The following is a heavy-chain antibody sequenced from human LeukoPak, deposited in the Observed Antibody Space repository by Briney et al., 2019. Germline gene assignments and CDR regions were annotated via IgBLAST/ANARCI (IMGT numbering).Heavy chain of an antibody. CDR2: IYYSGST. D-gene: IGHD3-16*02. CDR1: GGSISSSSYY. CDR3: ARHCSQQNVWGSYRFPFDY. V-gene: IGHV4-39*01. Sequence: KPSETLSLTCTVSGGSISSSSYYWGWIRQPPGKGLEWIGSIYYSGSTYYNPSLKSRVTISVDTSKNQFSLKLSSVTAADTAVYYCARHCSQQNVWGSYRFPFDYWGQGTLVTVSS. J-gene: IGHJ4*02.